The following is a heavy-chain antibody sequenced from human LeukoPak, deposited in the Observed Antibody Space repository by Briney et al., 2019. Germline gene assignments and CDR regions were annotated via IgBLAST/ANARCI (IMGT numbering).Heavy chain of an antibody. CDR1: GGSISSSSYY. CDR2: IYYSGST. J-gene: IGHJ3*02. CDR3: ARPRYGGNVDAFDI. V-gene: IGHV4-39*07. Sequence: SETLSLACTVSGGSISSSSYYWGWIRQPPGKGLEWIGSIYYSGSTYYNPSLKSRVTISVDTSKNQFSLKLSSVTAADTAVYYCARPRYGGNVDAFDIWGQGTMVTVSS. D-gene: IGHD4-23*01.